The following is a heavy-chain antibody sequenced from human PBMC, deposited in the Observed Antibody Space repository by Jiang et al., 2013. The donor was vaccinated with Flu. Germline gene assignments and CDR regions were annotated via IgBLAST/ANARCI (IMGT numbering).Heavy chain of an antibody. D-gene: IGHD3-10*01. J-gene: IGHJ4*02. CDR3: AREGRITMVRGVIMVTRSFDY. V-gene: IGHV4-59*01. Sequence: SRVTISVDTSKNQFSLKLSSVTAADTAVYYCAREGRITMVRGVIMVTRSFDYWGQGTLVTVSS.